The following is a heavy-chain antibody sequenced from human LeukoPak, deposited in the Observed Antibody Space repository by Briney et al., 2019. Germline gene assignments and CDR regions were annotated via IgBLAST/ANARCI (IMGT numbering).Heavy chain of an antibody. D-gene: IGHD3-22*01. CDR2: IIPIFGTA. CDR3: ASGDSSGYYYHPL. J-gene: IGHJ4*02. Sequence: SVKVSCKASGGTFSSYAISWVRQAPGQGLEWMGGIIPIFGTANYAQKFQGRVTITADKPTSTAYMELSSLRSDDTAVYYCASGDSSGYYYHPLWGQGTLVTVSS. CDR1: GGTFSSYA. V-gene: IGHV1-69*06.